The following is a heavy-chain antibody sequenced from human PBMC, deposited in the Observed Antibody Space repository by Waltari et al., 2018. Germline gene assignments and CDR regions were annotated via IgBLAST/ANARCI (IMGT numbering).Heavy chain of an antibody. Sequence: EVQLVESGGVVVQPGGSLRLSCAASGFTFDDYTMTWVSQAPGKGLEWVSLISWDGGSTYYADSVKGRFTISRDNSKNSLYLQMNSLRTEDTALYYCAKDLGIAAAGGNWGQGTLVTVSS. CDR2: ISWDGGST. CDR1: GFTFDDYT. V-gene: IGHV3-43*01. CDR3: AKDLGIAAAGGN. J-gene: IGHJ4*02. D-gene: IGHD6-13*01.